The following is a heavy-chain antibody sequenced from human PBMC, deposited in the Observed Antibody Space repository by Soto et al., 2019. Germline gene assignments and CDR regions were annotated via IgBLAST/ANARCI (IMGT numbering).Heavy chain of an antibody. CDR2: ISYDGSNK. Sequence: VQLVESGGGVVQPGRSLRLSCAASGFTFSSYGMHWVRQAPGKGLEWVAVISYDGSNKYYADSVKGRFTISRDNSKNTLYLQMNSLRAEDTAVYYCAKEDRYYYDSSGYYSGHDYWGQGTLVTVSS. CDR1: GFTFSSYG. CDR3: AKEDRYYYDSSGYYSGHDY. J-gene: IGHJ4*02. D-gene: IGHD3-22*01. V-gene: IGHV3-30*18.